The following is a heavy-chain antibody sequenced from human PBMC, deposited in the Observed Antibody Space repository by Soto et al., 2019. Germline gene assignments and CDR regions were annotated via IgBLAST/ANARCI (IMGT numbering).Heavy chain of an antibody. CDR2: ISAYNGNT. J-gene: IGHJ4*02. Sequence: ASVKVSCKTSGYTFTRYGVSWVRQAPGQGLEWMGWISAYNGNTNYAQKLQGRVTMTTDTSTSTAYMELRSLRSDDTAVYYCARDRRIAAAGTRFDYWGQGTLVTVSS. CDR1: GYTFTRYG. D-gene: IGHD6-13*01. V-gene: IGHV1-18*01. CDR3: ARDRRIAAAGTRFDY.